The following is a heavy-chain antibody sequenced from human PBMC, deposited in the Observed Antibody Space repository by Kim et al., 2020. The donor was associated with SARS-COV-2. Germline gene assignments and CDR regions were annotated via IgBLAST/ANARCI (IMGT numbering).Heavy chain of an antibody. Sequence: VKGRFTISRDKSKDTLYLQMNSLRAEDTAVYYCARATTVTTFYYYYGMGVWGQGTTVTVSS. J-gene: IGHJ6*02. D-gene: IGHD4-17*01. CDR3: ARATTVTTFYYYYGMGV. V-gene: IGHV3-30*07.